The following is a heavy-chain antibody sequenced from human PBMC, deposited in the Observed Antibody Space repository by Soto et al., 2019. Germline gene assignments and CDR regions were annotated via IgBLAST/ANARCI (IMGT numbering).Heavy chain of an antibody. V-gene: IGHV5-51*01. CDR2: IYPGDSDT. CDR3: ARVSGYYVHYYHGMDV. CDR1: GYSFTNYW. J-gene: IGHJ6*02. Sequence: PGESLKISCKGSGYSFTNYWIGWVRQMPGKGLEWMGIIYPGDSDTRYSPSFQGQVTISADKSISTAYLQWSSLKASDTAMYYCARVSGYYVHYYHGMDVWGQGTTVTVSS. D-gene: IGHD3-3*01.